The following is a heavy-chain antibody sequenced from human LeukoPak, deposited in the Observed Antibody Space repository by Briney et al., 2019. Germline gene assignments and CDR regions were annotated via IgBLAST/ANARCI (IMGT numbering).Heavy chain of an antibody. V-gene: IGHV3-30*02. CDR1: GFTFSSYG. J-gene: IGHJ6*03. CDR2: IRYDESNK. CDR3: ANGRNSGSLGHYYYMDV. D-gene: IGHD5-12*01. Sequence: GGSLRLSCAASGFTFSSYGMHWVRQAPGKGLEWVAFIRYDESNKYYADSVKGRFTISRDNSKNTLYLQMNSLRAEDTAVYCCANGRNSGSLGHYYYMDVWGKGTTVTVSS.